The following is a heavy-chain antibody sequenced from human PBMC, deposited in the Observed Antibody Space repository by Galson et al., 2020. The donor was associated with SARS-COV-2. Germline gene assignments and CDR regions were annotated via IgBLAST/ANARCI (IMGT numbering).Heavy chain of an antibody. CDR1: GFTFSSYG. V-gene: IGHV3-30*18. J-gene: IGHJ5*02. CDR3: AKAGPGLGIVYWFDP. CDR2: ISYDGSNK. Sequence: GGSLRLSCAASGFTFSSYGMHWVRPAPGKGLEWVAVISYDGSNKYYADSVKGRFTISRDNSKNTLYLQMNSLRAEDTAVYYCAKAGPGLGIVYWFDPWGQGTLVTVSS. D-gene: IGHD7-27*01.